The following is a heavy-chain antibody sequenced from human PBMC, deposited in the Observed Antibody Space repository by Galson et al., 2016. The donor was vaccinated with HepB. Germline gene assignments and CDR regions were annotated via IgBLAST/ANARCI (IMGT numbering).Heavy chain of an antibody. CDR3: ETGDYSSAWYGECMDV. CDR2: ISPYNGNT. J-gene: IGHJ6*02. D-gene: IGHD6-19*01. Sequence: SVKVSCKASGYTFTTSGITWVRQAPGQGLAWMGSISPYNGNTYYAQTFQGRVTMTTDTSTTTAYVEVRSLRCDDTAVYYCETGDYSSAWYGECMDVWGQGTTVTVSS. CDR1: GYTFTTSG. V-gene: IGHV1-18*01.